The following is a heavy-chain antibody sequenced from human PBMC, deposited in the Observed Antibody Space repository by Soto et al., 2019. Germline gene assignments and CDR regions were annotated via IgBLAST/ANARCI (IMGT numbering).Heavy chain of an antibody. J-gene: IGHJ4*02. Sequence: GGSLRLSCAASGFTFSSYSMNWVRQAPGKGLEWVSYISSSSSTIYYADSVKGRFTISRDNAKNSLYLQMNSLRDEDTAVYYCARDLRDDYVWGSYRTLFDYWGQGTLVTVSS. CDR3: ARDLRDDYVWGSYRTLFDY. CDR2: ISSSSSTI. V-gene: IGHV3-48*02. CDR1: GFTFSSYS. D-gene: IGHD3-16*02.